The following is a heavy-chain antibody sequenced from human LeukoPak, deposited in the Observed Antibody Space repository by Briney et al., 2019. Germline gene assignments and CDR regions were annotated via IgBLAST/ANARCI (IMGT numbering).Heavy chain of an antibody. J-gene: IGHJ6*03. V-gene: IGHV1-69*13. CDR3: ARVRNYYYYMDV. CDR2: IIPIFGTA. Sequence: SVKVSCKASGGTFSSYAISWVRQAPGQGLEWMGGIIPIFGTANYAQKFQGRVTITADESTSTAYMELSSLRSEDTAVYYCARVRNYYYYMDVWGKGTTVTISS. CDR1: GGTFSSYA.